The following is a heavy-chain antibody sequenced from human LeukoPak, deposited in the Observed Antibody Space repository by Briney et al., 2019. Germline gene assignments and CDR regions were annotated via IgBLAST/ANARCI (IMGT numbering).Heavy chain of an antibody. CDR2: INPSGGST. V-gene: IGHV1-46*01. J-gene: IGHJ4*02. CDR1: GYTFTSYY. CDR3: APSSTFYYYFDY. D-gene: IGHD2-2*01. Sequence: GASVKVSCKASGYTFTSYYMHWVRQAPGQGLEWMGIINPSGGSTSYAQKFQGRVTMTRDMSTSTVYMELSSLRSEDTAVYYCAPSSTFYYYFDYWGQGTLVTVSS.